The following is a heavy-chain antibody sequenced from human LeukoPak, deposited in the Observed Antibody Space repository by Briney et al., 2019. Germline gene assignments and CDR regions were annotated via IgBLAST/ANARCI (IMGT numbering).Heavy chain of an antibody. CDR2: IYYSGST. J-gene: IGHJ6*02. D-gene: IGHD3-10*01. Sequence: SETLSLTCTVSGGSINSSSYYWGWIRQPPGKGLEWIGTIYYSGSTYYNPSLKSRVTISIDTSKNQFSLKLSSVTAADTAVYYCARGSGSYYMRYYYYGMDVWGQGTTVTVSS. CDR1: GGSINSSSYY. V-gene: IGHV4-39*07. CDR3: ARGSGSYYMRYYYYGMDV.